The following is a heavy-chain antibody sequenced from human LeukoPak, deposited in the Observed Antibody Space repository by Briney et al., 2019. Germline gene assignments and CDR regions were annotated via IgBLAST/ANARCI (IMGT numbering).Heavy chain of an antibody. D-gene: IGHD6-19*01. CDR3: ARGSSCDY. CDR2: ISAYNGNT. J-gene: IGHJ4*02. CDR1: GYTFTGHY. V-gene: IGHV1-18*04. Sequence: GASVKVSCKASGYTFTGHYMHWVRKAPGQGLEWMGWISAYNGNTNYAQKLQGRVTMTTDTSTSTAYMELRSLRSDDTAVYYCARGSSCDYWGQGTLVTVSS.